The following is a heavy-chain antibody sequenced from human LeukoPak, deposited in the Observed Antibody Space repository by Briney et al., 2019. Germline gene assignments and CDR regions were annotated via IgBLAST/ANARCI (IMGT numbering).Heavy chain of an antibody. CDR2: IYHSGST. Sequence: PSENLSLTCDVSGYSISSGYYWGWIRPPPGKGLEWVGSIYHSGSTYYNPSLKSRVTISVDTSKNQFSLKLSSVTAADTAVYYCARDQGIAVAGTLDRWFDPWGQGTLVTVSS. J-gene: IGHJ5*02. V-gene: IGHV4-38-2*02. CDR1: GYSISSGYY. CDR3: ARDQGIAVAGTLDRWFDP. D-gene: IGHD6-19*01.